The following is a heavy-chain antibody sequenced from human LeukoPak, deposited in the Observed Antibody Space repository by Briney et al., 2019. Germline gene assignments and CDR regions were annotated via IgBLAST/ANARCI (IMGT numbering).Heavy chain of an antibody. Sequence: GASVKVSCKASGYTFISYGISWVRQAPGQGLEWMGWINAYNGNTNYAQNLQGRVTMTTDTSTSTAYMELRSLRSDDTAVYYCARESYYVPGSYFRETPYYFDYWGQGTLVTVSS. CDR3: ARESYYVPGSYFRETPYYFDY. D-gene: IGHD3-10*01. V-gene: IGHV1-18*01. CDR1: GYTFISYG. J-gene: IGHJ4*02. CDR2: INAYNGNT.